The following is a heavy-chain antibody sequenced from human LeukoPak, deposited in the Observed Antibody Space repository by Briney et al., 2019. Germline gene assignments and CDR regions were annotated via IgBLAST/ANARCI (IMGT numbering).Heavy chain of an antibody. V-gene: IGHV1-8*01. CDR1: GYTFSSYD. Sequence: ASVKVSCKASGYTFSSYDINWVRQATGQGLEWMGWMNPNSGNTGYAQKFQRRVTMTRNTSISTAYMELSSLRSEDTAVYYCARRNYGSPRWFDPWGQGTLVTVSS. CDR2: MNPNSGNT. J-gene: IGHJ5*02. CDR3: ARRNYGSPRWFDP. D-gene: IGHD3-10*01.